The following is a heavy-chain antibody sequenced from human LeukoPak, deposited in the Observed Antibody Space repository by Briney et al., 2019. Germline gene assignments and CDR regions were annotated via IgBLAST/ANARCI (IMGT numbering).Heavy chain of an antibody. J-gene: IGHJ6*03. V-gene: IGHV3-7*01. D-gene: IGHD2-15*01. CDR1: GFTFSSYW. Sequence: GGSLRLSCTASGFTFSSYWMSWVRQAPGKGLEWVANIKQDGSEKYYVDSVKGRFTISRDNAKNSLYLQMNSLRAEDTAVYYCARTYSAAYYYYYYYMDVWGKGTTVTVSS. CDR2: IKQDGSEK. CDR3: ARTYSAAYYYYYYYMDV.